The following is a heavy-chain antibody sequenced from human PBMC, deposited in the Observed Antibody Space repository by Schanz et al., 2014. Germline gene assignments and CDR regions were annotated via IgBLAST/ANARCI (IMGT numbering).Heavy chain of an antibody. CDR1: GFSFSSYA. J-gene: IGHJ4*02. CDR3: ARDGEAAAGCDY. CDR2: MNESHSTI. D-gene: IGHD6-13*01. V-gene: IGHV3-23*01. Sequence: EVQLLESGGGLVEPGGSLRLSCAASGFSFSSYAMGWVRQARGKGLEWVSAMNESHSTIYYADSVRGRFTISRDNAENTLFLQMNSLRAEDTAVYYCARDGEAAAGCDYWGQGTLVTVSS.